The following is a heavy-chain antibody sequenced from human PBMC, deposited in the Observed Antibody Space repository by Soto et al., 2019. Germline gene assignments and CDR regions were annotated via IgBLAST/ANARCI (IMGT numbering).Heavy chain of an antibody. CDR3: ARGGSYYVGWFDP. Sequence: TSETLSLTCTVSGGSISSYYWSWIRQPPGKGLEWIGYIYYSGSTNYNPPLKSRVTISVDTSKNQFSLKLSSVTAADTAVYYCARGGSYYVGWFDPWGQGTLVTVSS. CDR1: GGSISSYY. CDR2: IYYSGST. V-gene: IGHV4-59*01. D-gene: IGHD1-26*01. J-gene: IGHJ5*02.